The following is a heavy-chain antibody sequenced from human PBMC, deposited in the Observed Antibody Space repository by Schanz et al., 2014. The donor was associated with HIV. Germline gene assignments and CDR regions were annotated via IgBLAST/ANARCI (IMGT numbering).Heavy chain of an antibody. CDR3: ARLSRGPWRLEN. CDR2: INRDEMDK. V-gene: IGHV3-7*01. CDR1: GFTLRNSW. J-gene: IGHJ4*02. Sequence: EVQLVESGGGLVQPGGSLRLSCEASGFTLRNSWMTWVRQAPGQGLEWVANINRDEMDKKYADSVKGRFALSKDKSMNSLYLQMNSLRTEDTALYYCARLSRGPWRLENWGQGALVTVSS. D-gene: IGHD6-25*01.